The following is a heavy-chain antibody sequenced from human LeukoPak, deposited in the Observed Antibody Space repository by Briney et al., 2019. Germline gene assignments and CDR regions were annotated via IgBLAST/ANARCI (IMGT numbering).Heavy chain of an antibody. J-gene: IGHJ4*02. Sequence: PGRSLRLSCAASGFIFSNYVMHWVRQAPGKGLEWVAVISYDGSNKNYADYVKGRFTIFRDNSKNTLYLQMNSLGAEDTAVYYCAKDHYGDFFGFDYWGQGTLVTVSS. CDR3: AKDHYGDFFGFDY. D-gene: IGHD4-17*01. CDR1: GFIFSNYV. V-gene: IGHV3-30*18. CDR2: ISYDGSNK.